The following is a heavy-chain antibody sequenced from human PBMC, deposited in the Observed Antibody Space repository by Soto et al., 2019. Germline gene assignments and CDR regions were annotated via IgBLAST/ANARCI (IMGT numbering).Heavy chain of an antibody. CDR2: IIPIFGTA. D-gene: IGHD2-2*01. CDR3: AREGYCSSTSCSNWFDP. J-gene: IGHJ5*02. Sequence: SVKVSCKASGGTFSSYAISWVRQAPGQGLEWMGGIIPIFGTANYAQKFQGRVTITADKSTSTAYMELSSLRSEDTAVYYCAREGYCSSTSCSNWFDPWGQGTLVTVSS. CDR1: GGTFSSYA. V-gene: IGHV1-69*06.